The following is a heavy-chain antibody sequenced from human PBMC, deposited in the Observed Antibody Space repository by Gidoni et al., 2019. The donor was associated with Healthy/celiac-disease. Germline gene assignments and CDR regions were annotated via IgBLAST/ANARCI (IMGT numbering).Heavy chain of an antibody. CDR2: ISSSSSYI. J-gene: IGHJ6*02. D-gene: IGHD2-2*01. CDR1: GFTFSSYS. Sequence: EVQLVESGGGMVKPGGSLRLSCAASGFTFSSYSMNWVRQAPGKGPEWVSSISSSSSYIYYADSVKGRFTISRDKAKNSLYLQMNSLRAEDTAVYYCARDRRYQLLSGGAYYYYGMDVWGQGTTVTVSS. CDR3: ARDRRYQLLSGGAYYYYGMDV. V-gene: IGHV3-21*01.